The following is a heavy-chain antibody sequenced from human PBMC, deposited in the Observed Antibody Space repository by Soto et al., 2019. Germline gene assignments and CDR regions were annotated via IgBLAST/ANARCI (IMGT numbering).Heavy chain of an antibody. CDR1: GYTFTGYY. D-gene: IGHD3-3*01. V-gene: IGHV1-2*04. CDR3: AKSGVDFWSASQNYYYYYMDV. CDR2: INPNSGGT. Sequence: ASVKVSCTASGYTFTGYYIHWVRQAPGQGLEWMGWINPNSGGTNYAQKFQGWVTMTRDTSISTAYMELTRLTSDDTAVYYCAKSGVDFWSASQNYYYYYMDVWGKGTTVTVSS. J-gene: IGHJ6*03.